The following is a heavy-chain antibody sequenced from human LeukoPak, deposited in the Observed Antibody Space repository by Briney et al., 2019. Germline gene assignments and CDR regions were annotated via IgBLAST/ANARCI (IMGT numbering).Heavy chain of an antibody. J-gene: IGHJ4*02. CDR1: GFTVSSNY. Sequence: GGSLRLSCAASGFTVSSNYMSWVRQAPGKGLEWGSVIYSGGSTYYADSVKGRFTISRDNSKNTLYLQMNSLRAEDTAVYYCARDVPVAGTLGYWGQGTLVTVSS. CDR2: IYSGGST. D-gene: IGHD6-19*01. V-gene: IGHV3-66*02. CDR3: ARDVPVAGTLGY.